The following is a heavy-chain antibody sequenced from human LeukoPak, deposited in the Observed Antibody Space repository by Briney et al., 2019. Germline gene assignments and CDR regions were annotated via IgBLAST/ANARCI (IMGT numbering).Heavy chain of an antibody. CDR3: VRETGWLYDF. D-gene: IGHD5-12*01. V-gene: IGHV3-30*04. J-gene: IGHJ4*02. CDR2: ISYDGSNK. Sequence: PGGSLRLSCAASGFTFSSYAMHWVRQAPGKGLEWVAVISYDGSNKYYADSVKGRFTISRDNSKNTLYLQMNSLRAEDTAVYYCVRETGWLYDFWGRGTLVIVSS. CDR1: GFTFSSYA.